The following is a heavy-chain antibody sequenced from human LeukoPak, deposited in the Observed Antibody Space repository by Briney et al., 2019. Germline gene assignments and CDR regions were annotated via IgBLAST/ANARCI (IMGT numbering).Heavy chain of an antibody. J-gene: IGHJ4*02. D-gene: IGHD3-16*01. V-gene: IGHV3-53*04. CDR1: GFTLSNND. CDR3: ATGGAYFDY. CDR2: IYYGGRT. Sequence: GGSLRLSCAASGFTLSNNDMSWVRQAPGKGLEWVSVIYYGGRTYYADSVKGRFTISRRSSKNTLYLQMNSLRAEDTAVYYCATGGAYFDYWGQGTLVTVSS.